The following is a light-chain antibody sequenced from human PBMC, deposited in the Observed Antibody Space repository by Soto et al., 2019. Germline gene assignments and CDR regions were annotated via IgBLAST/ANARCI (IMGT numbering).Light chain of an antibody. CDR2: DAS. CDR1: QSVSSSH. CDR3: LQHSGTSPKT. V-gene: IGKV3D-20*02. Sequence: EIGLTQSPGTLSFSPGERATLSCGASQSVSSSHFAWYQQKPGQAPRLLIYDASRRVTGIPDRFSGSGSGTDFTLNITRLEPEDSAVYYCLQHSGTSPKTFGQGTKVDIK. J-gene: IGKJ1*01.